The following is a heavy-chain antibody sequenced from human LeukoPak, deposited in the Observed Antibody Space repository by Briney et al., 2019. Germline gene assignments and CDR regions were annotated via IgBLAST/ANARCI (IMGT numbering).Heavy chain of an antibody. CDR2: INPNSGGT. Sequence: ASVKVSCKASGYTFTGYYMHWVRQAPRQGLEWMGWINPNSGGTNYAQKFQGRVTMTRDTSISTAYMELSRLRSNDTAVYYCARVTGYCSSTSCYTFDYWGQGTLVTVSS. J-gene: IGHJ4*02. D-gene: IGHD2-2*02. V-gene: IGHV1-2*02. CDR3: ARVTGYCSSTSCYTFDY. CDR1: GYTFTGYY.